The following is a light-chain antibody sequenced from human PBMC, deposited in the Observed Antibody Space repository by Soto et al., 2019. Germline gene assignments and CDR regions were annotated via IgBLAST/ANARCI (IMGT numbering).Light chain of an antibody. Sequence: QSVLTQPPSVSGAPGQRGTISCTGSSSNIGAGYDVHWYQQLPGTAPKLLIYGNSNRPSGVPDRFSGSKSGTSASLAITGLQAEDEADYYCQSYDSSLSGNVVFGGGTKLTVL. J-gene: IGLJ2*01. CDR3: QSYDSSLSGNVV. CDR2: GNS. V-gene: IGLV1-40*01. CDR1: SSNIGAGYD.